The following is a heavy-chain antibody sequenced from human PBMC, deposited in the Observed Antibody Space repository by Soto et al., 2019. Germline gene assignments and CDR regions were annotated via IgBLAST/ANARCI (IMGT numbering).Heavy chain of an antibody. CDR3: AIEVRRSNEIDH. Sequence: ASVKVSCKVSGYTLTELSIHWVRQAPGEGLDGMGGFDLENGETIYAQRFQGRVNMTEEFYVRTPYMELTTLRLEDTTVYFCAIEVRRSNEIDHWGQGTMVTVSS. CDR2: FDLENGET. J-gene: IGHJ4*02. CDR1: GYTLTELS. D-gene: IGHD3-10*01. V-gene: IGHV1-24*01.